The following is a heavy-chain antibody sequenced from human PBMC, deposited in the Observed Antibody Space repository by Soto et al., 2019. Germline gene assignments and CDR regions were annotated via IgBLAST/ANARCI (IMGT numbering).Heavy chain of an antibody. D-gene: IGHD3-10*01. CDR2: IIPIFGTA. V-gene: IGHV1-69*13. CDR1: GGTFSSYA. CDR3: ARGLTVRGVIITYLDY. Sequence: SVKVSCKASGGTFSSYAISWVRQAPGQGLEWMGGIIPIFGTANYAQKFQGRVTITADESTSTAYMELSSLRSEDTAVYYCARGLTVRGVIITYLDYRGQGTLVTVSS. J-gene: IGHJ4*02.